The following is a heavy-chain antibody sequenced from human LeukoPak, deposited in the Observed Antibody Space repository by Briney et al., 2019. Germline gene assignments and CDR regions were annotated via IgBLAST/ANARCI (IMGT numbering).Heavy chain of an antibody. J-gene: IGHJ4*02. V-gene: IGHV3-48*03. D-gene: IGHD3-10*01. CDR1: GFTFSSYE. CDR3: AREGLWFEEDFDY. CDR2: ISSSGSTI. Sequence: PGGSLRLSCAASGFTFSSYEMNWVRQAPGKGLEWVSYISSSGSTIYYADSVKGRFTISRDNAKNSLYLQMNSLRAEDTAVYYCAREGLWFEEDFDYWGQGTLVTVSS.